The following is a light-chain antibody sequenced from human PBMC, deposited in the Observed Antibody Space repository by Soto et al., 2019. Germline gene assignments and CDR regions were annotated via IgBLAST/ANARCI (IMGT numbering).Light chain of an antibody. J-gene: IGKJ2*01. CDR2: WAS. CDR3: QQYESTPPT. CDR1: QSVLYSSNNKNY. Sequence: DIVMTQSPDSLAVSLGERATINCKSSQSVLYSSNNKNYLAWYQQRPGQRPKLLIYWASTRESGVPDRFSGSGSRTDFTHTITSLQAEDVAVYYCQQYESTPPTFGQGTKLEI. V-gene: IGKV4-1*01.